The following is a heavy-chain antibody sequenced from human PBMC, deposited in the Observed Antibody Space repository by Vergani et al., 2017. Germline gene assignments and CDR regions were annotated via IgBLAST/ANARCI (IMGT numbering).Heavy chain of an antibody. V-gene: IGHV1-18*01. CDR3: ARDRRGYSYGYPVDY. J-gene: IGHJ4*02. CDR2: ISAYNGNT. CDR1: GYSFTSYG. D-gene: IGHD5-18*01. Sequence: VQLVQSGAEVKKPGESLKISCKGSGYSFTSYGISWVRQAPGQGLEWMGWISAYNGNTNYAQKLQGRVTMTTDTSTSTAYMELRSLRSDDTAVYYCARDRRGYSYGYPVDYWGQGTLVTVSS.